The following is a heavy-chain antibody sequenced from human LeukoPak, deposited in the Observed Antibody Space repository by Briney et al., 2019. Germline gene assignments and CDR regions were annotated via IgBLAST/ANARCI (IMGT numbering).Heavy chain of an antibody. CDR3: ARGRAFFD. D-gene: IGHD3-3*02. Sequence: SETLSLTCAAYGGSFSGYYWNWIRRPPGKGLEWIGEINNSGSTNYNPSLKSRVTISRDTSKNQFSLKLSSVTAADTAVYYCARGRAFFDWGQGTLVTVSS. J-gene: IGHJ4*02. CDR1: GGSFSGYY. V-gene: IGHV4-34*01. CDR2: INNSGST.